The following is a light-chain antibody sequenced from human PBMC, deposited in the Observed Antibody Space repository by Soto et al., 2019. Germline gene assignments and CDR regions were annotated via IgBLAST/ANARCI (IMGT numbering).Light chain of an antibody. CDR1: QSLLHSNGYNY. V-gene: IGKV2-28*01. Sequence: DIVMTQSPLSLPVTPGEPASISCRSSQSLLHSNGYNYLDWYLQKPGQSPQLLNYLGSNRASGVPDRVSGSGSGTDFTLKISRVEAEDVGVYYCMQALQTPPWTFGQGTKVEIK. CDR3: MQALQTPPWT. CDR2: LGS. J-gene: IGKJ1*01.